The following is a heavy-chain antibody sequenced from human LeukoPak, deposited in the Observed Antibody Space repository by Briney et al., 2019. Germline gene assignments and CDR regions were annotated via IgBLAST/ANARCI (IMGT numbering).Heavy chain of an antibody. CDR1: GYTFTSYG. CDR2: ISAYNGNT. J-gene: IGHJ3*02. V-gene: IGHV1-18*01. CDR3: ARSVSAGYSSSWYGVNAFDI. Sequence: ASVKVSCKASGYTFTSYGISWVRQAPGQGLEWMGWISAYNGNTNYAQKLQGRVTMTTDTSTSTAYMELRSLRSDDTAVYYCARSVSAGYSSSWYGVNAFDIWGQGTMVTVSS. D-gene: IGHD6-13*01.